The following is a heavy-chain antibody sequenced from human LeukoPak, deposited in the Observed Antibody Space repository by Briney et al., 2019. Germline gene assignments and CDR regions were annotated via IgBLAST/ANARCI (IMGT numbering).Heavy chain of an antibody. D-gene: IGHD2-2*01. J-gene: IGHJ6*03. CDR2: INPNSGAT. V-gene: IGHV1-2*02. CDR3: ARDAQFIVVVPAAKLNYMDV. CDR1: GYIFTGYY. Sequence: ASVKVSCKASGYIFTGYYIHWVRQAPGQGLEWMGWINPNSGATNYAQKFQGRVIMTRDTSISTAYMEVRRLRSDDTAVYYCARDAQFIVVVPAAKLNYMDVWGKGTTGTVSS.